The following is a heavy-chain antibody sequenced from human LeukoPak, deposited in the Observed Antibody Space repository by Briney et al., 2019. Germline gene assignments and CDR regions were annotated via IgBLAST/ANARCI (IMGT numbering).Heavy chain of an antibody. Sequence: SETLSLTRAVSVGSISSSICWSWIPQPPGKGRVGFRAIYLGGGTNDNPSLKSRITISVVKSKTQFSLKLSSVAAADTAVCYCALTKPLRGYDDSFDYWGQGTLVTVSS. CDR2: IYLGGGT. D-gene: IGHD5-12*01. CDR3: ALTKPLRGYDDSFDY. CDR1: VGSISSSIC. J-gene: IGHJ4*02. V-gene: IGHV4-4*02.